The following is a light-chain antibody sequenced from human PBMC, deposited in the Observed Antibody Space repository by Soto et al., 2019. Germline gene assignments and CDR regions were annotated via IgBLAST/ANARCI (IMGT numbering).Light chain of an antibody. V-gene: IGKV3-20*01. CDR2: RAS. CDR1: QSVTSSY. J-gene: IGKJ2*01. Sequence: EIVLTQSPGTLSLSPGERATLSCRASQSVTSSYLAWFQQKPGQAPRLLIYRASSRATGIPDGFGGSGSGTDFTLTISRLEPEDCAVYYCQQYGLSPHTFGQGTKLEI. CDR3: QQYGLSPHT.